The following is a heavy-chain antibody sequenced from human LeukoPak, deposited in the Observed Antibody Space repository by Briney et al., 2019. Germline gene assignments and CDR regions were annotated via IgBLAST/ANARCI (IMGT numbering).Heavy chain of an antibody. CDR1: GGSISSGSYY. CDR2: IYTSGST. J-gene: IGHJ6*02. Sequence: SQTLSLTCTVSGGSISSGSYYWSWIRQPAGKGLEWIGRIYTSGSTNYNPSLKSRVTISVDTSKNQFSLKLSSVTAADTAVYYCAGDGHNWNDDGMDVWGQGTTVTVSS. D-gene: IGHD1-20*01. V-gene: IGHV4-61*02. CDR3: AGDGHNWNDDGMDV.